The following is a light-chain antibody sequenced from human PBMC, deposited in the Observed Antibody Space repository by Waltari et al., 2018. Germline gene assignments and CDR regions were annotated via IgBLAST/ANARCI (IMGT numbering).Light chain of an antibody. Sequence: VMTQSPLSLPVLPGDPVSISCRSRQSLLHSNGYNSLAWYVQKAGQSPQLLIHLGSNRAAGVPDRFSGSGSGTDFTLKISKVEAEDVWVYYCMQALQTPWKFGQGTKVAMK. V-gene: IGKV2-28*01. J-gene: IGKJ1*01. CDR1: QSLLHSNGYNS. CDR3: MQALQTPWK. CDR2: LGS.